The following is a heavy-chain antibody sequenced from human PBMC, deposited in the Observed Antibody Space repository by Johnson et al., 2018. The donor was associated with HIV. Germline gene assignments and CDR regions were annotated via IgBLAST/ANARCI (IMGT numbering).Heavy chain of an antibody. CDR3: ARERLVGYSSSAGAFDI. CDR2: ILCDGSNK. CDR1: GFTFSSYD. V-gene: IGHV3-30-3*01. Sequence: QVQLVESGGGVVQPGRSLRLSCAASGFTFSSYDMHWVRQAPGKGLEWVAGILCDGSNKYYADSVKGRFTISRDNSKNTLYLKMNSLRAEDTAVYYCARERLVGYSSSAGAFDIWGQGTMVTVSS. J-gene: IGHJ3*02. D-gene: IGHD6-6*01.